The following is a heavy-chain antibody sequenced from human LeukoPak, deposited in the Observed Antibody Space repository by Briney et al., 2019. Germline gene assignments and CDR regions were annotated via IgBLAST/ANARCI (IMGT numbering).Heavy chain of an antibody. CDR2: INPNSGGT. J-gene: IGHJ5*02. CDR1: GYTFTGYY. Sequence: GASVKVSCKASGYTFTGYYMHWVRQAPGQGLEWMGRINPNSGGTKYAQKFQGRVTMTRDTSISTAYMELSRLRSDDTAVYYCASTPLYYDILTGYYTATFDPWGQGTLVTVSS. D-gene: IGHD3-9*01. CDR3: ASTPLYYDILTGYYTATFDP. V-gene: IGHV1-2*06.